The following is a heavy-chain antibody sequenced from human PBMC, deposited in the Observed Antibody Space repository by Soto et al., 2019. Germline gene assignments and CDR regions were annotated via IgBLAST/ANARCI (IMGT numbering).Heavy chain of an antibody. CDR2: ISNSGST. V-gene: IGHV4-30-4*01. J-gene: IGHJ4*02. D-gene: IGHD5-18*01. Sequence: SETLSLTCAVSGGSVTSDEDYWTWIRQSPGKGLEWIGYISNSGSTGYNPSLKTRLSMSVDRSKNQFTLRLTSVTAADTAVYFCATESGSTYGYFDHWGQGTQVTVSS. CDR1: GGSVTSDEDY. CDR3: ATESGSTYGYFDH.